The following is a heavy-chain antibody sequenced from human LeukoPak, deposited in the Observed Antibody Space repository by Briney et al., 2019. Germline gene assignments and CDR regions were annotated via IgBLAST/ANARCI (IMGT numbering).Heavy chain of an antibody. CDR2: ISGSGGST. Sequence: GGSLRLSCAASGFTFSSYAMSWVRQAPGKGLEWVSAISGSGGSTYYADSVKGRFTISRDNSKNTLYLQMNSLRAEDTAVYYCAKDGEVTYYDILTGYSHYYYYMDVWGKGTTVTVSS. CDR1: GFTFSSYA. CDR3: AKDGEVTYYDILTGYSHYYYYMDV. V-gene: IGHV3-23*01. J-gene: IGHJ6*03. D-gene: IGHD3-9*01.